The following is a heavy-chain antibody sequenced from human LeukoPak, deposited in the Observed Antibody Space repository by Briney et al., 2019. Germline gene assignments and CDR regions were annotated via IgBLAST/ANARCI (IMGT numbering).Heavy chain of an antibody. D-gene: IGHD6-13*01. Sequence: GGSLRLSCAASGFTFSSHAMSWVRQAPGKGLEWVAVIWYDGSSKDYADSVKGRFTFSRDNSKNTLYLQMNSLTVEDTAVYYCARSQSSSLIDYWGQGTLVTVSS. V-gene: IGHV3-33*08. J-gene: IGHJ4*02. CDR1: GFTFSSHA. CDR2: IWYDGSSK. CDR3: ARSQSSSLIDY.